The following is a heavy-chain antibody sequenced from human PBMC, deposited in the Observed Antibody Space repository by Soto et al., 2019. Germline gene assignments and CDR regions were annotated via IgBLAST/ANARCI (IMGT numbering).Heavy chain of an antibody. V-gene: IGHV3-23*01. CDR1: GFTFSSYA. Sequence: GGSLRLSCAASGFTFSSYAMSWVRQAPGKGLEWVSAISGSGGSTYYADSVKGRFTISRDNSKNTLYLQMNSLRAEDTAVYYCAKDQVTIFGVVTLDYYYYYGMDVCGQGTPVTVSS. J-gene: IGHJ6*02. CDR2: ISGSGGST. CDR3: AKDQVTIFGVVTLDYYYYYGMDV. D-gene: IGHD3-3*01.